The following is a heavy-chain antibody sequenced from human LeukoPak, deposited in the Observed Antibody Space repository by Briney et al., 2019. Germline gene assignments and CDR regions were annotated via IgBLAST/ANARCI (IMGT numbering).Heavy chain of an antibody. CDR3: GSNWSDFDY. V-gene: IGHV4-38-2*02. J-gene: IGHJ4*02. CDR2: IFLGETT. CDR1: GASISSYY. D-gene: IGHD1-1*01. Sequence: SETLSLTCTVSGASISSYYWGWIRQPPGKGLEWVASIFLGETTYYNPSLKTRLTISVDTSKNQFSLKLNSVTAADTAVYYCGSNWSDFDYWGQGILVTVSS.